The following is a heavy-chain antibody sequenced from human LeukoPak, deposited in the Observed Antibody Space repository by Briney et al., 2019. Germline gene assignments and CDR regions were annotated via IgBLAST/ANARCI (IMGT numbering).Heavy chain of an antibody. CDR2: INPNSGGT. Sequence: GASVKVSCKASGYTLTGYYMHWVRQAPGQGLEWMGWINPNSGGTNYAQKFQGRVTMTRDTSISTAYMELSRLRSDDTAVYYCASTITMIVYDAFDIWGQGTMVTVSS. V-gene: IGHV1-2*02. CDR3: ASTITMIVYDAFDI. CDR1: GYTLTGYY. J-gene: IGHJ3*02. D-gene: IGHD3-22*01.